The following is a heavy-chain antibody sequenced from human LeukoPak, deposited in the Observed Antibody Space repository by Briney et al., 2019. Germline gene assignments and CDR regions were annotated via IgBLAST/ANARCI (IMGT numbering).Heavy chain of an antibody. CDR2: FYYSGST. CDR1: GGSISSSSYY. Sequence: TSETLSLTCTVSGGSISSSSYYWGWIRQPPGKGLEWIGSFYYSGSTYYNPSLKSRVTISVDTSKNQFSLRLSSVTAADTAVYYCARGRLARSPYFDYWGQGTLVTVSS. D-gene: IGHD6-19*01. V-gene: IGHV4-39*07. J-gene: IGHJ4*02. CDR3: ARGRLARSPYFDY.